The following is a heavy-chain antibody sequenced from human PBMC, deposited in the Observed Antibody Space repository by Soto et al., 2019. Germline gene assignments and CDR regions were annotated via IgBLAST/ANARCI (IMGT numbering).Heavy chain of an antibody. D-gene: IGHD6-13*01. CDR3: ARPYSSSWLYYYYGMDV. CDR1: GFTFSSYA. CDR2: ISYDGSNK. J-gene: IGHJ6*02. Sequence: QVQLVESGGGVVQPGRSLRLSCAASGFTFSSYAMHWVRQAPGKGLEWVAVISYDGSNKYYADSVKGRFTISRDNSKNTLYLQMNSLRAEDTAVYYCARPYSSSWLYYYYGMDVWGQGTTVAVSS. V-gene: IGHV3-30-3*01.